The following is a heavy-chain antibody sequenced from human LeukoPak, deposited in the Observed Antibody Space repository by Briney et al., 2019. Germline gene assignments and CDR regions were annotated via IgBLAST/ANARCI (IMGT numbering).Heavy chain of an antibody. V-gene: IGHV3-30-3*01. J-gene: IGHJ3*02. CDR2: ISYDGSNK. CDR3: ARTIDGVSDAFDI. D-gene: IGHD4-17*01. Sequence: GGSLRLSCAASGFTFSSYAMHWVRQAPGKGLEWVAVISYDGSNKYYADSVKGRFTISRDNSKNTLYLQMNSLRAEDTAVYYCARTIDGVSDAFDIWGQGTMATVSS. CDR1: GFTFSSYA.